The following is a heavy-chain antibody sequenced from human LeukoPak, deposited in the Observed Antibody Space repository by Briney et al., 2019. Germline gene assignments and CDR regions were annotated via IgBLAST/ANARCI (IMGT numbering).Heavy chain of an antibody. V-gene: IGHV3-74*01. CDR3: ARELISPLDYYGMDV. CDR1: GFTFSSYW. J-gene: IGHJ6*04. CDR2: INSDGSST. D-gene: IGHD3-16*01. Sequence: GGSLRLSCAASGFTFSSYWMHWVRQAPGKGLVWVSRINSDGSSTSYADSVKGRSTISRDNAKNTLYLQMNSLRAEDTAVYYRARELISPLDYYGMDVWGKGTTVTVSS.